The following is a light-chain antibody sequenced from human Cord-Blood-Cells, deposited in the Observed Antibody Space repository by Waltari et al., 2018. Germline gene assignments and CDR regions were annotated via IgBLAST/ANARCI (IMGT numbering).Light chain of an antibody. V-gene: IGLV2-11*01. CDR3: CSYGGSYTWV. CDR1: SSDVGGYNY. J-gene: IGLJ3*02. Sequence: QSALTQPRSVSASPGQSVTISCTGTSSDVGGYNYVSWYQQHPGQAPKLMIYDVSKRPAGVPDRLSGCKSGNTASLTISGLQAEDEADYYCCSYGGSYTWVFGGGTKLTVL. CDR2: DVS.